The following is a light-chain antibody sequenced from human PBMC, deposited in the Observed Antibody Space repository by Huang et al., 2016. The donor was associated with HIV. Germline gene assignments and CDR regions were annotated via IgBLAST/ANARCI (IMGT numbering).Light chain of an antibody. Sequence: EIVLTQSPGTLSVSPGERATLSCRASQSVSSNLAWYQQKPGHAPRLLSYDASTRAAGVPDSFSGSGSGADCTLSISSLHSEDFAVFYCQQYNNWPPMYTFGQGTRLEIK. J-gene: IGKJ2*01. CDR2: DAS. CDR1: QSVSSN. V-gene: IGKV3-15*01. CDR3: QQYNNWPPMYT.